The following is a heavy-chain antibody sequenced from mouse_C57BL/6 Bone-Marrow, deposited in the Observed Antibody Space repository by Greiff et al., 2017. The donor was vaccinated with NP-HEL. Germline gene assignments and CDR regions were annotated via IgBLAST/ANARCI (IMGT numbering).Heavy chain of an antibody. D-gene: IGHD2-3*01. V-gene: IGHV2-2*01. CDR3: ASYDGYSYAMDY. Sequence: QVQLQQSGPGLVQPSQCLSITCTVSGFSLTSYGVHWVRQSPGKGLKWMGVIWSGGSTDYNAAFISRLSISKDNSKSQVFLKMNSLQADDTAIYYCASYDGYSYAMDYWGQGTSVTVSS. CDR2: IWSGGST. CDR1: GFSLTSYG. J-gene: IGHJ4*01.